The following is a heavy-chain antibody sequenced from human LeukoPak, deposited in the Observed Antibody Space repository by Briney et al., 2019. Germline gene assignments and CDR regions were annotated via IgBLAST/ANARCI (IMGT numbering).Heavy chain of an antibody. V-gene: IGHV3-23*01. D-gene: IGHD1-26*01. J-gene: IGHJ1*01. CDR1: GFTFSSYA. CDR3: ATESGSYSREYFQH. CDR2: ISGSGGST. Sequence: GGSLRLSCAASGFTFSSYAMNWVRQAPGKGLEWVSAISGSGGSTYYADSVKGRFTISRDNSKNTLYLQMNSLRAEDTAVYYCATESGSYSREYFQHWGQGTLVTVSS.